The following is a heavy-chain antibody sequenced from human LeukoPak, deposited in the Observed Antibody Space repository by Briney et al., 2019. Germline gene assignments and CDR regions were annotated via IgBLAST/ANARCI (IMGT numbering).Heavy chain of an antibody. CDR3: GRVSSDFWTGYSFDY. V-gene: IGHV3-23*01. J-gene: IGHJ4*02. D-gene: IGHD3/OR15-3a*01. CDR1: GFTFSTYG. CDR2: ISGSGDNT. Sequence: PGGSLRLSCAASGFTFSTYGMGWVRQAPGKGLEWVSAISGSGDNTYYADSVKGRFTISRDEFKTTLYLQMNSLRAEDTAVCYCGRVSSDFWTGYSFDYWGQGTLVTVSS.